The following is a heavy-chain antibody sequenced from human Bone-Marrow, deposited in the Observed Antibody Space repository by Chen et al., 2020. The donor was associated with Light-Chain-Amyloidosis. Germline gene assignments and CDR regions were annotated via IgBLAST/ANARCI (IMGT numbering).Heavy chain of an antibody. V-gene: IGHV4-61*02. Sequence: QVQLQESGPRLVKPSQTLTLTCTVSDGSITSGVYYWNWLRQPAGKELEWIGHIYTTGSTKYNHSLRSRLTISIDTSSNKFPLRLASVTAADTAIYYCTRDAISYWGVVVPDSWGQGTLVTVSS. CDR3: TRDAISYWGVVVPDS. CDR2: IYTTGST. D-gene: IGHD3-16*02. J-gene: IGHJ4*02. CDR1: DGSITSGVYY.